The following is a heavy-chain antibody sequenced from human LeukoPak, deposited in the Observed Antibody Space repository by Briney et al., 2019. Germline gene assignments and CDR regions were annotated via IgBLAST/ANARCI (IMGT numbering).Heavy chain of an antibody. Sequence: ASVKVSCKASGGTFSSYAISWVRRAPGQGLEWMGWISAYNGNTNYAQKLQGRVTMTTDTSTSTAYMELRSLRSDDTAVYYCAREATYYYDSSGYPYDYWGQGTLVTVSS. CDR1: GGTFSSYA. CDR2: ISAYNGNT. CDR3: AREATYYYDSSGYPYDY. J-gene: IGHJ4*02. D-gene: IGHD3-22*01. V-gene: IGHV1-18*01.